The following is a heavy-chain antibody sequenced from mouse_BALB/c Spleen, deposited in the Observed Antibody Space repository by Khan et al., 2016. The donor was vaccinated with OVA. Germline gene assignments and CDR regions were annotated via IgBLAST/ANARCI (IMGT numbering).Heavy chain of an antibody. CDR2: INPSTGYT. V-gene: IGHV1-7*01. D-gene: IGHD6-1*01. CDR1: GYTFTSYW. J-gene: IGHJ4*01. CDR3: AASILFYYSMDY. Sequence: QVQLKQSGAELAKPGASVKMSCKASGYTFTSYWMHWVKQRPGQGLEWIGYINPSTGYTEYNQKFKDEATLTTDKSSSTAYMQLSSLTSEDSAVYYCAASILFYYSMDYWGQGTSVTVSS.